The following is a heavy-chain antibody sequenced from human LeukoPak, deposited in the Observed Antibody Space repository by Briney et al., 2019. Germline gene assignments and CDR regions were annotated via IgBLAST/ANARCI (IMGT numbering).Heavy chain of an antibody. V-gene: IGHV3-30*02. Sequence: PGGSLRLSCAASGFIFSSYGMHWVRQGPGKGLEWVAFIWPDGTNKYYRDSVKGRFTISRDNSKNTLYLQMNSLRAEDTAVYYCAKEFALYSGYEGFDYWGQGTLVTVSS. CDR1: GFIFSSYG. J-gene: IGHJ4*02. CDR2: IWPDGTNK. D-gene: IGHD5-12*01. CDR3: AKEFALYSGYEGFDY.